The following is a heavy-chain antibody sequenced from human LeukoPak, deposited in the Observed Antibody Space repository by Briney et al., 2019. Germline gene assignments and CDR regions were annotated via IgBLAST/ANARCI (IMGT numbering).Heavy chain of an antibody. D-gene: IGHD3-10*01. CDR2: IDPNGGGT. V-gene: IGHV1-2*06. CDR1: GYTFTGSY. CDR3: ARELWFDY. J-gene: IGHJ4*02. Sequence: HRASVKVSCKASGYTFTGSYMHWVRQAPGQGLEWMGRIDPNGGGTNYAQKFQGRVTMTRDTSISTAYMELSSLRSDDTAVYYCARELWFDYWGQGTLVTVSS.